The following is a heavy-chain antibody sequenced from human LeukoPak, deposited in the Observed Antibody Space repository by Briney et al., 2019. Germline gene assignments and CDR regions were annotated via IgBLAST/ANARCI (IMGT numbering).Heavy chain of an antibody. Sequence: PGGSLRLSCAASGXTFSSSTVTWVRQSPGKGLEWVSSISSSSTYIYYADSVKGRFIISRDNAKNSLYLQMNSLRAEDTAVFYCARDFLNAIDIWGQGTMVTVSS. D-gene: IGHD2/OR15-2a*01. CDR2: ISSSSTYI. V-gene: IGHV3-21*01. J-gene: IGHJ3*02. CDR1: GXTFSSST. CDR3: ARDFLNAIDI.